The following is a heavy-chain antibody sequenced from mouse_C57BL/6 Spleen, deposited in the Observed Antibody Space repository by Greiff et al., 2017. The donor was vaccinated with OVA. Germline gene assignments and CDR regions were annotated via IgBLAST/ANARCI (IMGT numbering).Heavy chain of an antibody. Sequence: EVQVVESGPGLVKPSQSLSLTCSVTGYSITSGYYWNWIRQFPGNKLEWMGYISYDGSNNYNPSLKNRISITRDTSKNQFFLKLNSVTTEDTATYYCAREGRTTDYFDYWGQGTTLTVSS. CDR2: ISYDGSN. J-gene: IGHJ2*01. D-gene: IGHD1-1*01. V-gene: IGHV3-6*01. CDR3: AREGRTTDYFDY. CDR1: GYSITSGYY.